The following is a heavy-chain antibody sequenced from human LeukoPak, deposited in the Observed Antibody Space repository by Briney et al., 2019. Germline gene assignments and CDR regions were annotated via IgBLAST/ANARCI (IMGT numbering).Heavy chain of an antibody. D-gene: IGHD2-2*02. CDR1: GGSFSGYY. J-gene: IGHJ5*02. Sequence: LETLSLTCAVYGGSFSGYYWSWIRQPPGKGLEWIGEIDHSGSTNYNPSLKSRVTISVDTSKNQFSLKLSSVTAADTAVYYCARDKIPRSYVRWFDPWGQGTLVTVSS. V-gene: IGHV4-34*01. CDR3: ARDKIPRSYVRWFDP. CDR2: IDHSGST.